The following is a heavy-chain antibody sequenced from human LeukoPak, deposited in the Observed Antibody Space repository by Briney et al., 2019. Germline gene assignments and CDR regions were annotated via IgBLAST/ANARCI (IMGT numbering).Heavy chain of an antibody. D-gene: IGHD3-22*01. CDR2: IIPILGIA. Sequence: ASVKVSCKASGGTFSSYAISWVRQAPGQGLEWMGRIIPILGIANYAQKFQGRVTITADKSTSTACMELSSLRSEDTAVYYCARDGAYYDSSGYYNFFDYWGQGTLVTVSS. V-gene: IGHV1-69*04. J-gene: IGHJ4*02. CDR3: ARDGAYYDSSGYYNFFDY. CDR1: GGTFSSYA.